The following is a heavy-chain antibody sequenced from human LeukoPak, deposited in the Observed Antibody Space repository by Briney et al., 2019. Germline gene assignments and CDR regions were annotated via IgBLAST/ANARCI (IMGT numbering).Heavy chain of an antibody. D-gene: IGHD3-22*01. CDR2: IIPIFGTA. CDR3: ASPTTYYYDSSGYI. Sequence: SVKVSYKASGGTFSSYAISWVRQAPGQGLEWMGGIIPIFGTANYAQKLQGRVTITTDESTSTAYMELSSLRSEDTAVYYCASPTTYYYDSSGYIWGQGTMVTVSS. V-gene: IGHV1-69*05. J-gene: IGHJ3*02. CDR1: GGTFSSYA.